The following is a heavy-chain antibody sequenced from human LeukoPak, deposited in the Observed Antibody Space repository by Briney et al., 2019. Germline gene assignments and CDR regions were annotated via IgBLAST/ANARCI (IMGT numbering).Heavy chain of an antibody. J-gene: IGHJ5*02. CDR3: ARGAGSSWFYR. V-gene: IGHV3-48*02. Sequence: GGSLRLSCVDFTFAFSNNNMNWVRQAPGKGLEWLSFIDNRGHVIEHADSVKGRFTISRDNAKNSLFLQMTSLRNDDTAVYYCARGAGSSWFYRWGQGTLVTVSS. D-gene: IGHD4/OR15-4a*01. CDR1: TFAFSNNN. CDR2: IDNRGHVI.